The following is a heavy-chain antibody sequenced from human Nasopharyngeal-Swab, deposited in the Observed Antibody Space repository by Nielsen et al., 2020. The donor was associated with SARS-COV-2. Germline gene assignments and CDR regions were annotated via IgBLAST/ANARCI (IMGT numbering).Heavy chain of an antibody. J-gene: IGHJ6*02. Sequence: ASVKVSCKASGYTFPNHAVQWVRQAPGQNFEWMGWINPGNGNTKYSETFQGRVTIITDTSASTVYMELSRLTSEDTAVYYCAGAGDSSETYGLDVWGQGTTVTVSS. V-gene: IGHV1-3*01. CDR1: GYTFPNHA. CDR2: INPGNGNT. CDR3: AGAGDSSETYGLDV. D-gene: IGHD5-18*01.